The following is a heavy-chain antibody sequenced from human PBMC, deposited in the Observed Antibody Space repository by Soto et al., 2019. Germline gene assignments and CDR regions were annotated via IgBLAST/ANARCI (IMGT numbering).Heavy chain of an antibody. CDR1: GFTFSSYG. CDR2: ISYDGSKK. D-gene: IGHD6-13*01. J-gene: IGHJ6*04. CDR3: AKEDSSSWHYYYGMDV. Sequence: QVQLVESGGGVVQPGRSLRLSCAASGFTFSSYGMNWVRQAPGKGLEWVAVISYDGSKKYYADSVKGRFTISRDSSKNMLYLQRNSLRAEDTAVYYCAKEDSSSWHYYYGMDVWGKGTTVTVSS. V-gene: IGHV3-30*18.